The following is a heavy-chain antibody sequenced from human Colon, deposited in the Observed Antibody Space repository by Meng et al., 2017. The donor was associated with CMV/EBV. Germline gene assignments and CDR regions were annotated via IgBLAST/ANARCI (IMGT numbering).Heavy chain of an antibody. CDR2: IHYSGST. CDR3: ARDRGESTPFDP. D-gene: IGHD2-2*01. J-gene: IGHJ5*02. V-gene: IGHV4-59*02. CDR1: GVSVSNYW. Sequence: SETLSLTCTVSGVSVSNYWWSWIRQSPGKGLEWIGYIHYSGSTNQNPSLRSRVIMSVDTSKNQFSLKLSSVTAADTAVYYCARDRGESTPFDPWGQGTLVTVSS.